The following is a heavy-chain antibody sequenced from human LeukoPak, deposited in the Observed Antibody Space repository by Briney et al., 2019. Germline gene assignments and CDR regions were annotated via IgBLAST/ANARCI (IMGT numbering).Heavy chain of an antibody. Sequence: SQTLSLTCAISGDSVSSKSAAWNWIRQSPSRSLEWLGRTYYRSTWYNDYAVSVKSRITIIPDTSKNQFSLQLNSVTPEDTAVYYCSRVHKAFDGARDAFDIWGQGTMVTVSS. CDR3: SRVHKAFDGARDAFDI. J-gene: IGHJ3*02. D-gene: IGHD3-10*01. CDR2: TYYRSTWYN. V-gene: IGHV6-1*01. CDR1: GDSVSSKSAA.